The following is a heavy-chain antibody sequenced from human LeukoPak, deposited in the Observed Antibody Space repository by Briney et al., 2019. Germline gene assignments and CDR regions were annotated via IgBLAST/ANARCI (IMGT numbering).Heavy chain of an antibody. CDR1: GGTFSSYA. Sequence: RASVKVSCKASGGTFSSYAISWVRQAPGQGLEWMGGIIPIFGTANYAQKFQGRVTITTDESTSTAYMELSSLRSEDTAVYYCARGGGITGTYNWFDPWGQGTLVTVSS. D-gene: IGHD1-20*01. CDR3: ARGGGITGTYNWFDP. J-gene: IGHJ5*02. V-gene: IGHV1-69*05. CDR2: IIPIFGTA.